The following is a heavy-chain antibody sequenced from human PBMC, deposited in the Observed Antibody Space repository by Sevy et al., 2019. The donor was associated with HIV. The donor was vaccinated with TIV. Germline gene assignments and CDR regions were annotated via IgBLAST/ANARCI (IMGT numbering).Heavy chain of an antibody. J-gene: IGHJ4*02. V-gene: IGHV1-2*02. D-gene: IGHD3-9*01. CDR2: INPNSGGT. Sequence: ASVKVSCKASGYTFTGYYMHWVRQAPGQGLEWMGWINPNSGGTNYAQKFQGRVTMTRGTSISTAYMELSRLRSDDTAVYYCASFYDILTGHPGPFDYWGQGTLVTVSS. CDR3: ASFYDILTGHPGPFDY. CDR1: GYTFTGYY.